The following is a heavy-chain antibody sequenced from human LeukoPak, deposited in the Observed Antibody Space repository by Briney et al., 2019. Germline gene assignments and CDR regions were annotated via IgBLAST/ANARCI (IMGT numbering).Heavy chain of an antibody. V-gene: IGHV4-39*07. CDR2: IYYSGST. CDR1: GGSISGSSYY. Sequence: SETLSLTCTVSGGSISGSSYYWGWIRQPPGKGLEWIGSIYYSGSTYYNPSLKSRVTISVDTSKNQLSLKLSSVTAADTAVYYCARDRYYFDYWGQETLVTVSS. J-gene: IGHJ4*02. CDR3: ARDRYYFDY.